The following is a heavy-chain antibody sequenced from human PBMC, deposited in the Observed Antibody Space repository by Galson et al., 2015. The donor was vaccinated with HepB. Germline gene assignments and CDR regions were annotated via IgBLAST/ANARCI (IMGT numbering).Heavy chain of an antibody. CDR1: GFTFSSYG. D-gene: IGHD2-15*01. CDR2: ISYDGSNK. J-gene: IGHJ6*02. V-gene: IGHV3-30*18. CDR3: AKELQDIVVVVAENGMDV. Sequence: SLRLSCAASGFTFSSYGMHWVRQAPGKGLEWVAVISYDGSNKYYADSVKGRFTISRDNSKNTMYLQMNSLRAEDTAGYYCAKELQDIVVVVAENGMDVWGQGTTVTVSS.